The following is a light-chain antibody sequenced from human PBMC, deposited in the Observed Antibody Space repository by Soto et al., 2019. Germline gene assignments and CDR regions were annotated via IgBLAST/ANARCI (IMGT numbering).Light chain of an antibody. J-gene: IGKJ1*01. CDR1: QSVNSSY. CDR3: QQYDSSPKT. V-gene: IGKV3-20*01. CDR2: DAS. Sequence: EIVLTQSPGTLSLSPGERVTLSCRASQSVNSSYLAWYQHKPGQAPRLLIYDASNRATGIPDRFSGSGSGTDFTLTISRLEPEDFAVYYCQQYDSSPKTFGQGTKVDIK.